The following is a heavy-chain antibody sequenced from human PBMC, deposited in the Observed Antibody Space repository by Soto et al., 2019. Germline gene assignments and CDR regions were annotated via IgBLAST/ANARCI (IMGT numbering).Heavy chain of an antibody. D-gene: IGHD2-15*01. Sequence: GASVKVSCKASGYTFTSYYMHWVRQAPGQGLEWMGIINPSGGSTSYAQKFQGRVAMTRDTSTSTVYMELSSLRSEDTAVYYCARDCEGLTPGGSYEPFDYWGQGTLVTVSS. J-gene: IGHJ4*02. CDR1: GYTFTSYY. CDR3: ARDCEGLTPGGSYEPFDY. V-gene: IGHV1-46*01. CDR2: INPSGGST.